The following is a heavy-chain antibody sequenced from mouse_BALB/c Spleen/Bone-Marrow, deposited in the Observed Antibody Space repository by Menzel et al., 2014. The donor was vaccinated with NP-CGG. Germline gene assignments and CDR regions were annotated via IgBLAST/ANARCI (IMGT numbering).Heavy chain of an antibody. Sequence: EVQLVESGGGLVQPGGSLKLSCAASGFTFSSYTVSWVRQTPEKRLEWVAYISNGGGSTYYPDTVKGRFTISSDNAENNLYLKMSSLKSEDTAMYYCARQLGLRWAMDYWGQGTSVTVSS. V-gene: IGHV5-12-2*01. CDR2: ISNGGGST. CDR3: ARQLGLRWAMDY. J-gene: IGHJ4*01. D-gene: IGHD3-1*01. CDR1: GFTFSSYT.